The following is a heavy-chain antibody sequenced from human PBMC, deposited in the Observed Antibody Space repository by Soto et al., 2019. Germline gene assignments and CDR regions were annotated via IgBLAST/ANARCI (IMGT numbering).Heavy chain of an antibody. D-gene: IGHD6-13*01. CDR3: ARVRMRGLAAAGIMRRGY. CDR2: INHRGST. Sequence: SETLSLTCAVYGGSFSGYYWSWIRQPPGKGLEWIREINHRGSTNYNPSHKSQVTKSVDTSKSKYSQKLSSVTAADTAVYYCARVRMRGLAAAGIMRRGYWGQGTLVTVS. V-gene: IGHV4-34*01. J-gene: IGHJ4*02. CDR1: GGSFSGYY.